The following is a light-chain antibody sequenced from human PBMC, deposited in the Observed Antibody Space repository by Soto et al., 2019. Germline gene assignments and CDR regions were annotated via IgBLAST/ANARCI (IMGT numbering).Light chain of an antibody. Sequence: EIVLTQSPATLSLSPGERATLSCRASQSVSSYLAWYQQKPGQAPRLLIYDASNRATGIPARFSGSGSGTDFALTSSILDAEDFAVYYWQQLSNCPSTFGGGTKVEIK. J-gene: IGKJ4*01. V-gene: IGKV3-11*01. CDR1: QSVSSY. CDR2: DAS. CDR3: QQLSNCPST.